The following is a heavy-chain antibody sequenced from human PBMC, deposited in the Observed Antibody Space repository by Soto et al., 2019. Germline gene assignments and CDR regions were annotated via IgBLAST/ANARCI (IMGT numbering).Heavy chain of an antibody. CDR1: GYTFTSYG. CDR2: ISAYNGNT. CDR3: ARAAGTGIWYYGMDV. Sequence: ASVKVSCKASGYTFTSYGISWVRQAPGQGLEWMGWISAYNGNTNYAQKLQGRVTMTTDTSTSTAYMGLRSLRSDDTAVYYCARAAGTGIWYYGMDVWGQGTTVTVSS. J-gene: IGHJ6*02. V-gene: IGHV1-18*04. D-gene: IGHD6-13*01.